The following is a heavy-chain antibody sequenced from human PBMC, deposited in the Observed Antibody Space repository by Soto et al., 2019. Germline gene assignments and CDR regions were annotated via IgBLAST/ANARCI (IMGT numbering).Heavy chain of an antibody. CDR3: ARESRWFGEFNAFDY. CDR2: IYHSGST. CDR1: GGSISSSNW. J-gene: IGHJ4*02. Sequence: QVQLQESGPGLVKPSGTLSLTCAVSGGSISSSNWWSWVRQPPVKGLEWIGEIYHSGSTNYNPSLKSRVTISVDKSKNQFSLKLSSVTAADTAVYYCARESRWFGEFNAFDYWGQGTLVTVSS. V-gene: IGHV4-4*02. D-gene: IGHD3-10*01.